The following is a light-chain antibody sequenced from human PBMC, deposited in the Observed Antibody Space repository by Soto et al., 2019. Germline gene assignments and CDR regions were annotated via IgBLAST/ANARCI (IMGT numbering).Light chain of an antibody. J-gene: IGKJ1*01. CDR3: QQYNIYPWT. CDR2: KAS. CDR1: QSISSW. V-gene: IGKV1-5*03. Sequence: DIQMTQSPSTLSASVGDRVTLTCRASQSISSWLAWFQQKPGKAPKLLIYKASSLESGVPSRFSGSGSGTDFTPTISSLQPDDFATYYCQQYNIYPWTLGQGTKVDI.